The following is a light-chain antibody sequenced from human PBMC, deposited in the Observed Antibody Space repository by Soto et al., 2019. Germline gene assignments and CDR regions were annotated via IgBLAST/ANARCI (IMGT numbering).Light chain of an antibody. Sequence: QSVLTQPASVSGSPGQSITISCTGSRSDIGSYNNVAWYQQHPGKAPRVIIFGVTKRPSGISNRFFGSKSGSTASLTISGLQAEDEADYFCFSYAGSSIWVFGGGTKLTV. J-gene: IGLJ3*02. CDR1: RSDIGSYNN. CDR2: GVT. CDR3: FSYAGSSIWV. V-gene: IGLV2-23*02.